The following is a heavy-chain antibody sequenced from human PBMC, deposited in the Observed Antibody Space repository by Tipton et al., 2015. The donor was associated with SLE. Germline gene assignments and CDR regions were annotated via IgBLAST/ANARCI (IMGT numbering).Heavy chain of an antibody. V-gene: IGHV3-30*02. D-gene: IGHD6-13*01. CDR1: GFTFSSYG. CDR3: AKHQGSLYYFES. CDR2: IRYDGSNK. Sequence: SLRLSCAASGFTFSSYGMHWVRQAPGKGLEWVAFIRYDGSNKYYADSVKGRFTISRDNSKNTLYLQMNSLRAEDTAVYYCAKHQGSLYYFESWGQGPLVPVFS. J-gene: IGHJ4*02.